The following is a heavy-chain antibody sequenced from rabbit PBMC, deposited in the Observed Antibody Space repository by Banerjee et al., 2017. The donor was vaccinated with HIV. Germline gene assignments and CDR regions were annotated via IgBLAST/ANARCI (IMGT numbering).Heavy chain of an antibody. Sequence: QQQLEESVGGLVKPGGSLTLTCKASGFTLSSSYWIYWVRQAPGKGLEWIGCINTGDGSTYYASWSKGRFTFSKPASTTVTLQMTSLTSANTATYFCAKDLAGVLGWNFDLWGPRTLVTVS. CDR3: AKDLAGVLGWNFDL. V-gene: IGHV1S45*01. D-gene: IGHD4-1*01. CDR2: INTGDGST. J-gene: IGHJ4*01. CDR1: GFTLSSSYW.